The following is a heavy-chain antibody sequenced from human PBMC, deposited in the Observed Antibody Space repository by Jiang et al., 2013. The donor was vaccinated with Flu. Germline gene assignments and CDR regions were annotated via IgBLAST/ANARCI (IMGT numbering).Heavy chain of an antibody. CDR2: INPNSGGT. V-gene: IGHV1-2*04. CDR1: GYTFTGYY. D-gene: IGHD2-2*01. CDR3: ARDYTTHCSSTSCQPGWYFDL. Sequence: GAEVKKPGASVKVSCKASGYTFTGYYMHWVRQAPGQGLEWMGWINPNSGGTNYAQKFQGWVTMTRDTSISTAYMELSRLRSDDTAVYYCARDYTTHCSSTSCQPGWYFDLWGRGTLVTVSS. J-gene: IGHJ2*01.